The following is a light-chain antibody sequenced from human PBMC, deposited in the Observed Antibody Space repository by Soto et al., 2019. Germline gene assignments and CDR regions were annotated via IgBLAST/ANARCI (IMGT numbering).Light chain of an antibody. J-gene: IGKJ2*01. V-gene: IGKV3-20*01. Sequence: EIVLTQSPGTLSLSPGERATLSCRASQSVSSSYLAWYQQKPGQAPRLLIYGASNRATGIPDRFSGSGSGTDFTLTISRLEPEDFAVYYCQQFNNWPHTFGQGTRLEIK. CDR1: QSVSSSY. CDR2: GAS. CDR3: QQFNNWPHT.